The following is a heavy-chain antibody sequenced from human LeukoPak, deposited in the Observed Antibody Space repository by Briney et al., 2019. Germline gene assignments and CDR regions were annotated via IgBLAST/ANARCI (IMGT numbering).Heavy chain of an antibody. CDR1: GGSYSDYY. D-gene: IGHD4-23*01. Sequence: TSETLSLTCGVYGGSYSDYYWSWIRQPPGKGLEWIGEINHSGLTNYNPSLKSRVTISLDTSKNQFSLKLSSVTAADTAMYYCAREVADYGGYYYYHYMDVWGKGTTVTISS. J-gene: IGHJ6*03. CDR2: INHSGLT. V-gene: IGHV4-34*01. CDR3: AREVADYGGYYYYHYMDV.